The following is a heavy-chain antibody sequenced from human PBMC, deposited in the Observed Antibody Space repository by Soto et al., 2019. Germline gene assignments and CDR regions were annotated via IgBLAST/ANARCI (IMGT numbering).Heavy chain of an antibody. CDR2: ISWNSGNI. Sequence: EVQLVESGGGLVQPGRSLRLSCAASAFTFGDYAMHWVRQAPEKGLEWVSCISWNSGNIVYVDSVEGRFTISRDNAKNSLYLQMNSLRPEDTAFYYCAKGYNTSCFAHFDFWGQGALVTVSS. D-gene: IGHD2-2*01. CDR1: AFTFGDYA. J-gene: IGHJ4*02. CDR3: AKGYNTSCFAHFDF. V-gene: IGHV3-9*01.